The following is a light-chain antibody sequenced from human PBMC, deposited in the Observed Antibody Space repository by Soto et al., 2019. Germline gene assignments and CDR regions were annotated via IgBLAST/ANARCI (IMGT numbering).Light chain of an antibody. CDR3: QQSYSTPRT. CDR1: QSISSD. V-gene: IGKV1-39*01. CDR2: AAS. J-gene: IGKJ1*01. Sequence: DIQMTQSPSSLSASVGDRVTITCRASQSISSDLNWYQQKPGKAPKVLIYAASTLQSGVPSRFGGSGSGTDFTLTISSLQPEDFATYYCQQSYSTPRTFGQGTKVDIK.